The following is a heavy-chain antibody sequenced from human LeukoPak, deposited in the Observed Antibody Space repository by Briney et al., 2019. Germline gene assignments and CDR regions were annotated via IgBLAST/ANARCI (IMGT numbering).Heavy chain of an antibody. CDR1: GYTFTGYY. J-gene: IGHJ4*02. D-gene: IGHD5-18*01. CDR3: AVKYRYGYAADY. Sequence: ASVKVSCKASGYTFTGYYMHWVRQAPGQGLEWMGWINPNSGGTNYAQKFQGRVTMTRDTSISTAYMELSRLRSDDPAVYYCAVKYRYGYAADYWGQGTLVTVSS. CDR2: INPNSGGT. V-gene: IGHV1-2*02.